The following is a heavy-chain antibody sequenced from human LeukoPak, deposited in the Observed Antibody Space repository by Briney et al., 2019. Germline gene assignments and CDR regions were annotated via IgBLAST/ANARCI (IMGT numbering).Heavy chain of an antibody. CDR3: ARDPIWGEWATIPKFDY. Sequence: ASVKVSCKASGGTFSSYAISWVRQAPGQGLEWMGGIIPIFGTANYAQKFQGRVTMTTDTSTSTAYMELRSLRSDDTAVYYCARDPIWGEWATIPKFDYWGQGTLVTVSS. V-gene: IGHV1-69*05. CDR1: GGTFSSYA. CDR2: IIPIFGTA. J-gene: IGHJ4*02. D-gene: IGHD3-16*01.